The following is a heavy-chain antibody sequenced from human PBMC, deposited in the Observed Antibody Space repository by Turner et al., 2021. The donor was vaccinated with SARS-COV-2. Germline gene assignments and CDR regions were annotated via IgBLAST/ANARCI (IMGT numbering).Heavy chain of an antibody. V-gene: IGHV3-33*01. CDR2: IWYDGSNK. CDR1: GFTFSSYG. Sequence: QVQLVESGGGVVQPGRSLRLACGAAGFTFSSYGMHWVRPAPAKGLEWVAIIWYDGSNKYYADSVMGRFTISRDNSKNTLYLQMNSLRAEDTAVYYCAREHPPSSWQTYYFDFWGQGTLVTVSS. CDR3: AREHPPSSWQTYYFDF. J-gene: IGHJ4*02. D-gene: IGHD6-13*01.